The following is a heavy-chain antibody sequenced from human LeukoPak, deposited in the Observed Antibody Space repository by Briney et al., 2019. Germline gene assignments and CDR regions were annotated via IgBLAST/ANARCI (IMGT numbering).Heavy chain of an antibody. J-gene: IGHJ1*01. CDR1: GFTFSSYS. CDR3: ARDDIVVVPAAASAEYFQH. V-gene: IGHV3-21*01. CDR2: ISSSSSYI. Sequence: GGSLRLSCAASGFTFSSYSMNRVRQAPGKGLEWVSSISSSSSYIYYADSVKGRFTISRDNAKNSPYLQMNSLRAEDTAVYYCARDDIVVVPAAASAEYFQHWGQGTLVTVSS. D-gene: IGHD2-2*01.